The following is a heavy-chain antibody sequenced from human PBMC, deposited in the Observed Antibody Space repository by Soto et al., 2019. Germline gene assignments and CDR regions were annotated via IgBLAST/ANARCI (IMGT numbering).Heavy chain of an antibody. CDR2: IIPIFGTA. J-gene: IGHJ5*02. CDR1: GGTFSSYA. CDR3: AREKDSSGYYPRPSYNWFDP. V-gene: IGHV1-69*13. D-gene: IGHD3-22*01. Sequence: GASVKFSCKASGGTFSSYAISWVRHAPGQGLEWMGGIIPIFGTANYAQKFQGIVTITADESTSTAYMELSSLRSEDTAVYYCAREKDSSGYYPRPSYNWFDPWGQGTLVTVSS.